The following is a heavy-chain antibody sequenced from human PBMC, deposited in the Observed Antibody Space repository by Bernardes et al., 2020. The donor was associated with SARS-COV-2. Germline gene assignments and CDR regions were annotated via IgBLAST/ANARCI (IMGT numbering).Heavy chain of an antibody. CDR1: GFTFNSYW. V-gene: IGHV3-74*01. CDR2: INEGGSTT. J-gene: IGHJ4*02. Sequence: GGSLRLSCAASGFTFNSYWMHWVRQFPERGLVWVSVINEGGSTTNYADSVKGRFTISRDNAKNTLYLQMNSLRAEDAAVYFCARGSGNYYHDYWGQGTVVTVSS. D-gene: IGHD3-10*01. CDR3: ARGSGNYYHDY.